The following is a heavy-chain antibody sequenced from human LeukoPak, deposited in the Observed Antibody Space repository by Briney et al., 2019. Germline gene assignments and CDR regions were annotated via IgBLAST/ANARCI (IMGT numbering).Heavy chain of an antibody. J-gene: IGHJ4*02. CDR1: GYTFTGHY. D-gene: IGHD1-26*01. Sequence: SVKVSCKASGYTFTGHYMHWVRQAPGQGLEWRGGIIPIFGTANYAQKFQGRVTITADESTSTAYMELSSLRSEDTAVYYCASSDSGSPRDWGQGTLVTVSS. CDR3: ASSDSGSPRD. CDR2: IIPIFGTA. V-gene: IGHV1-69*13.